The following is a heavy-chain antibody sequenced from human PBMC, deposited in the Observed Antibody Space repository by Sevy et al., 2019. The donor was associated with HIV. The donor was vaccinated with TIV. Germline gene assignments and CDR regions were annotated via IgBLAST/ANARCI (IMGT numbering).Heavy chain of an antibody. CDR1: GFTFSSYA. CDR3: AKRGVRRTGGFDY. D-gene: IGHD3-10*01. J-gene: IGHJ4*01. CDR2: ISGSGGST. Sequence: GGYLRLSCAASGFTFSSYAMSWVRQAPGKGLEWVSAISGSGGSTYYADSVKGRFTISRDNSKNTLYLQMNSLRAEDTAVYYCAKRGVRRTGGFDYWGHGTLVTVSS. V-gene: IGHV3-23*01.